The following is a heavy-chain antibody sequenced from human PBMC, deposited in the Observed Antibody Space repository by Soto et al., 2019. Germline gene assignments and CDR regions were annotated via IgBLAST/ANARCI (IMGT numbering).Heavy chain of an antibody. D-gene: IGHD4-17*01. V-gene: IGHV4-34*01. Sequence: PSETLSLTCAVYGGSFSGYYWSWIRQPPGKGLEWIGEINHSGSTNYNPSLKSRVTISVDTSKNQFSLKLSSVTAADTAVYYCARVGTTVTPYYFDYWGQGTLVTVSS. CDR2: INHSGST. J-gene: IGHJ4*02. CDR3: ARVGTTVTPYYFDY. CDR1: GGSFSGYY.